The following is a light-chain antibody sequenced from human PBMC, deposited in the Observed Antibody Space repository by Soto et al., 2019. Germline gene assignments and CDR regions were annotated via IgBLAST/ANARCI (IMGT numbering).Light chain of an antibody. J-gene: IGKJ1*01. CDR2: GAS. CDR3: QQYGDSPQT. Sequence: IVFSHSPGTLSLSPGERATLSCSASQSVGSSLSWYQQKPGQAPRLLFYGASNRATAIPDRFSGSGFGTDFTLTITRLEPEDFAVYYCQQYGDSPQTFGPGTKVDIK. V-gene: IGKV3-20*01. CDR1: QSVGSS.